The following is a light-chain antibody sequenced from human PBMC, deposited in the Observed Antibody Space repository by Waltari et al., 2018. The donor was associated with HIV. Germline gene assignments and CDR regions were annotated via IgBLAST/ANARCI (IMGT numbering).Light chain of an antibody. J-gene: IGLJ2*01. V-gene: IGLV3-21*04. CDR3: QVWDANTDVV. CDR2: YDG. Sequence: SYVLTQTPSVSVAPGQTATLTCEGSAIGTRSVHWYRQKPGQAPVFVIYYDGERPSGIAERFSGSNSGNTATLTISRVGVGDEADYYCQVWDANTDVVFGTGTKLTVL. CDR1: AIGTRS.